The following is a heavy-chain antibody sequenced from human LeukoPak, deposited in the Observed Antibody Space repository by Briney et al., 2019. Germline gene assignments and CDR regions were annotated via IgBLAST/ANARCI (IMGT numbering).Heavy chain of an antibody. CDR2: INHSGST. D-gene: IGHD6-19*01. CDR3: ARGPYSSGWYDY. CDR1: GGSFSGYY. Sequence: SETLSLTCAVYGGSFSGYYWSWICQPPGKGLEWIGEINHSGSTNYNPSLKSRVTISVDTSKNQFSLKLSSVTAADTAVYYCARGPYSSGWYDYWGQGTLVTVSS. V-gene: IGHV4-34*01. J-gene: IGHJ4*02.